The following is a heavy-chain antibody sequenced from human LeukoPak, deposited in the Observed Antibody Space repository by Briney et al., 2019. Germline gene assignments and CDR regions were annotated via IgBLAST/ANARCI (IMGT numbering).Heavy chain of an antibody. CDR2: VTGSGSVTNST. V-gene: IGHV3-23*01. D-gene: IGHD3-3*01. CDR1: GFTFSSFA. J-gene: IGHJ4*02. CDR3: AKEGTYNNFWSGYFH. Sequence: GGSLRLSCAASGFTFSSFAMSWVRQAPGKGLEWVSSVTGSGSVTNSTYYAHSVKGRFTISRDNSNNTLYLQMNSLRAEDTALYYCAKEGTYNNFWSGYFHWGQGALVTVSS.